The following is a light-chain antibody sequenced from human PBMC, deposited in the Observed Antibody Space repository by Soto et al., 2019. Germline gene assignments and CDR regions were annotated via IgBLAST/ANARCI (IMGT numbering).Light chain of an antibody. J-gene: IGKJ4*01. CDR2: GTS. Sequence: EIVLTQSPGTLSLSPGERATLSCRASQSVRSSYLAWYQQKPGQAPRLLIYGTSNRDTGIPDRFSGSGSGTDVTLTISRLEPEDVALYYCQQYGSNPKTFGGGTKVEIK. CDR3: QQYGSNPKT. V-gene: IGKV3-20*01. CDR1: QSVRSSY.